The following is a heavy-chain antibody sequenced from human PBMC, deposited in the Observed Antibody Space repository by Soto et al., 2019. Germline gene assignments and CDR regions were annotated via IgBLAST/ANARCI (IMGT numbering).Heavy chain of an antibody. J-gene: IGHJ4*02. CDR3: ARFVSSSLDY. V-gene: IGHV5-51*01. Sequence: GESQKTSGKGSGYSSTSYWICWVRQMPGKGLEWMGINYPGDSDTRYSTSFQGQVTISADKSISTAYLQWSSLKASDIYMYDSARFVSSSLDYWGQGTLVTVSS. CDR1: GYSSTSYW. CDR2: NYPGDSDT. D-gene: IGHD3-16*02.